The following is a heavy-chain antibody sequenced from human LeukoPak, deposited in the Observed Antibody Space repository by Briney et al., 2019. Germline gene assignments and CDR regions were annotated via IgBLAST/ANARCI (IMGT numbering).Heavy chain of an antibody. J-gene: IGHJ6*02. Sequence: GGSLRLSCVASGFTVSTCYMTWVRQAPGKGLEWVSVIYSGGSTYYADSVKGRFTISRDNSKNTLYLQMNSLRAEDTAVYYCARDTDSYNGMDVWGQGTTVTVSS. CDR3: ARDTDSYNGMDV. D-gene: IGHD1-14*01. V-gene: IGHV3-66*01. CDR2: IYSGGST. CDR1: GFTVSTCY.